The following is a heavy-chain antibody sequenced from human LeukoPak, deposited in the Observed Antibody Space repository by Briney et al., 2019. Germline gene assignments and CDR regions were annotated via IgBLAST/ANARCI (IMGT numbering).Heavy chain of an antibody. CDR3: ARGRPHGNDY. CDR1: GFTFSSYW. D-gene: IGHD4-23*01. Sequence: GGSLRLSCAASGFTFSSYWMNWVRQAPGKGLVWVSRIASDGSSTTYADSVKGRFSISRDNAKNTLYLQMNSLRVEDTAVYYCARGRPHGNDYWGQGTLAAVSS. J-gene: IGHJ4*02. V-gene: IGHV3-74*01. CDR2: IASDGSST.